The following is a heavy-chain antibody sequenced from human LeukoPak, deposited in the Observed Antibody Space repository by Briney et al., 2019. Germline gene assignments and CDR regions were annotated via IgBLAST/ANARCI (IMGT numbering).Heavy chain of an antibody. CDR1: GYSFPSSW. J-gene: IGHJ4*02. CDR3: AREGTAGDFDY. D-gene: IGHD1-7*01. Sequence: GEALKISFKGSGYSFPSSWIGWVRQMPGKGLGGVAMIYPADSDTRYSPSFQGQVTISADKSTSTAYLQWSSLQASDTAMYYCAREGTAGDFDYWGQGTLVTVSS. CDR2: IYPADSDT. V-gene: IGHV5-51*01.